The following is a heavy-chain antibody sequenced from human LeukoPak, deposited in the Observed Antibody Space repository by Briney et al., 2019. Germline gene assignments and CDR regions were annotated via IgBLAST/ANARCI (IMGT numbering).Heavy chain of an antibody. Sequence: PGRSLRLSCAASGFTFNSYGMHWVRQAPGKGLEWVAVISYDGSNKYYADSVKGRFTISRDNSKNTLYVQMNSLRVEDTAVYYCAKGGGITGTTGLYNWFDPWGQGTLVTVSS. J-gene: IGHJ5*02. D-gene: IGHD1-20*01. CDR3: AKGGGITGTTGLYNWFDP. CDR2: ISYDGSNK. CDR1: GFTFNSYG. V-gene: IGHV3-30*18.